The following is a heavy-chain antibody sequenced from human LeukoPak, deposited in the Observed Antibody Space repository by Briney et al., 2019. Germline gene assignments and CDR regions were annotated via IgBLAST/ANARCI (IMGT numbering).Heavy chain of an antibody. CDR1: GFTFSTSW. Sequence: GGSLRLSCVASGFTFSTSWVTWVHQAPGKGLEWVANIDKHGSGKYYADSVKGRLAISRDYAKNSVFLQMNSLRAEDTSVYYCARDAGWGYYDLWGQGTPVTVSS. CDR3: ARDAGWGYYDL. D-gene: IGHD1-26*01. V-gene: IGHV3-7*01. J-gene: IGHJ4*02. CDR2: IDKHGSGK.